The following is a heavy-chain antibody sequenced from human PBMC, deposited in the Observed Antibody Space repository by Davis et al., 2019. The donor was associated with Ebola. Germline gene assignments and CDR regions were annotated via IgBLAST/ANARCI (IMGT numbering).Heavy chain of an antibody. Sequence: GGSLRLSCAASGFTFSSYEMNWVRQAPGKGLEWVSYISSSGSTIYYADSVKGRFTISRDNAKNSLYLQMNSLRAEDTAVYYCARGGDCSSTSCYHYYYGMDVWGQGTTVTVSS. CDR2: ISSSGSTI. CDR3: ARGGDCSSTSCYHYYYGMDV. V-gene: IGHV3-48*03. J-gene: IGHJ6*02. CDR1: GFTFSSYE. D-gene: IGHD2-2*01.